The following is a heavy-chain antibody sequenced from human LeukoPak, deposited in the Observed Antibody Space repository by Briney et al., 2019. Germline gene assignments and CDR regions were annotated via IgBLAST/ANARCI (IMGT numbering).Heavy chain of an antibody. CDR2: INHSGST. Sequence: PSETLSLTCAVYGGSFSGYYWSWIRQAPGKRLEWIGEINHSGSTNYNPSLKSRVTISVDTSKNQFSLKLTSVTAADTAVYYCARLQYCSSTSCYYPFDPWGQGTLVTVSS. CDR1: GGSFSGYY. CDR3: ARLQYCSSTSCYYPFDP. V-gene: IGHV4-34*01. J-gene: IGHJ5*02. D-gene: IGHD2-2*01.